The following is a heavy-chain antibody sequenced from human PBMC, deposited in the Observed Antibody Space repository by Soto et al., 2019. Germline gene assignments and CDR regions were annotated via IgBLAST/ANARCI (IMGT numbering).Heavy chain of an antibody. CDR2: ISSNGGST. V-gene: IGHV3-64D*06. D-gene: IGHD3-9*01. CDR1: GFTFSSYA. CDR3: VKALRYFDWLPDFDY. Sequence: GGALRLSCSASGFTFSSYAMHWVRQSPGKGLEYVSAISSNGGSTYYADSVKGRFTISRDNSKNTLYLQMSSLRAEDTAVYYCVKALRYFDWLPDFDYWGQGTLVTVSS. J-gene: IGHJ4*02.